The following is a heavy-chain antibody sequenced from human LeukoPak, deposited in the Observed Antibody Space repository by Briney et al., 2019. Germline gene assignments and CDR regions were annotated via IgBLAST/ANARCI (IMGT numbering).Heavy chain of an antibody. D-gene: IGHD5-18*01. CDR3: TTIKRGNIFGYFDF. Sequence: PSETLSLTCTVSGGSMTTHHWIWIRQTPGKGLEWIGYVFDSGRTKENPSLKSRVTLSADTPKNQLSLRLSSVTAADTAVYYCTTIKRGNIFGYFDFWGQGILVTVSS. V-gene: IGHV4-59*11. CDR1: GGSMTTHH. J-gene: IGHJ4*02. CDR2: VFDSGRT.